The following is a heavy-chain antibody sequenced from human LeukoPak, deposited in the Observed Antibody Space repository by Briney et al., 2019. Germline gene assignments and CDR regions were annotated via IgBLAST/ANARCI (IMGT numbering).Heavy chain of an antibody. V-gene: IGHV3-7*03. J-gene: IGHJ4*01. CDR3: AKGVYSSGWSYFDY. CDR1: GFAFSNYW. Sequence: QPGGSLRLSCAASGFAFSNYWMSWVRQAPGKGLEWVANMNEDGSEKNYVDSVKGRFTISRDNAQDSLYLQMNSLRAEDTAVYYCAKGVYSSGWSYFDYWGHGTLVTVSS. CDR2: MNEDGSEK. D-gene: IGHD6-19*01.